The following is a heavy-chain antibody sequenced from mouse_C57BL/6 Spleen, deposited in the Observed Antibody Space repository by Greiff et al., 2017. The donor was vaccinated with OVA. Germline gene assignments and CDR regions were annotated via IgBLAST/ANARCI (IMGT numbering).Heavy chain of an antibody. J-gene: IGHJ2*01. Sequence: VKLVESGAELVKPGASVKISCKASGYAFSSYWMNWVKQRPGKGLEWIGQIYPGDGDTNYNGKFKGKATLTADKSSSTAYMQLSSLTSEDSAVYFCARSGIITTVAYFDYWGQGTTLTVSS. CDR1: GYAFSSYW. D-gene: IGHD1-1*01. CDR2: IYPGDGDT. V-gene: IGHV1-80*01. CDR3: ARSGIITTVAYFDY.